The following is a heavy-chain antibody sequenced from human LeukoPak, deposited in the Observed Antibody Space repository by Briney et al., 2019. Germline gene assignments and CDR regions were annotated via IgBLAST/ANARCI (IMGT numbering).Heavy chain of an antibody. CDR2: IRYDGSNK. Sequence: GGSLRLSCAASGFTFSSYWMSWVRQAPGKGREWVAFIRYDGSNKYYADSVKGRFTISRDNSKNTLYLQMNSLRAEDTAVYYCAKGDSYCGGDCYPDWGQGTLVTVSS. J-gene: IGHJ4*02. CDR1: GFTFSSYW. D-gene: IGHD2-21*02. V-gene: IGHV3-30*02. CDR3: AKGDSYCGGDCYPD.